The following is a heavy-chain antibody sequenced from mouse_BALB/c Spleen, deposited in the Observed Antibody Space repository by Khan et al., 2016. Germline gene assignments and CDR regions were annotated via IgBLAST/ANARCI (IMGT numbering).Heavy chain of an antibody. V-gene: IGHV9-1*02. CDR3: VRRRLLDLYYAMDY. D-gene: IGHD3-2*02. J-gene: IGHJ4*01. Sequence: QIQLVQSGPELKKPGETVKISCKASGYNFKNYGMNWVKQAPGKGLKWMGWIKTYTGESTYADDFKGRFAFSLEASASTAYLQINNLKNEDMATXYCVRRRLLDLYYAMDYWGQGTSVTVSS. CDR1: GYNFKNYG. CDR2: IKTYTGES.